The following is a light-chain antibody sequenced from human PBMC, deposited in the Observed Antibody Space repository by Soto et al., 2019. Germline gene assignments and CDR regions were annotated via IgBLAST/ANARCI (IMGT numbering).Light chain of an antibody. CDR2: QDD. CDR1: RLGSKF. V-gene: IGLV3-1*01. J-gene: IGLJ2*01. CDR3: QAWDNNTVV. Sequence: SYELTQPPSVSVSPGPTASITCSGDRLGSKFASWYQQMPGQSPVVVIYQDDKRPSGIPERFSGSNSGNTATLTISGTQAMDEADYYCQAWDNNTVVFGGGTQLTVL.